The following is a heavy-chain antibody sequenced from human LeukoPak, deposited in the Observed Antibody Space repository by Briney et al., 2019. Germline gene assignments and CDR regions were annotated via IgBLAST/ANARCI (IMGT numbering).Heavy chain of an antibody. Sequence: SETLSLTCTVSGGSISSSSYYWGWIRQPPGKGLEWIGSIYYSGSTNYNPSLKSRVTISVDTSKNQFSLKLSSVTAADTAVYYCARDYYGSGSYYNVRWFDPWGQGTLVTVSS. V-gene: IGHV4-39*07. CDR1: GGSISSSSYY. J-gene: IGHJ5*02. CDR2: IYYSGST. D-gene: IGHD3-10*01. CDR3: ARDYYGSGSYYNVRWFDP.